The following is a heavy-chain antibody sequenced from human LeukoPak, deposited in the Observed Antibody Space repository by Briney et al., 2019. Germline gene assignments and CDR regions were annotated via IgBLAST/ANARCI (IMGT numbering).Heavy chain of an antibody. D-gene: IGHD3-9*01. Sequence: PGGSLRLSCAASGFTFSSYAMSWVRQAPGKGLEWVSAISGSGGSTYYADSVKGRFTISRDNSKNTLYLQMNSLRAEDTAVYYCAKSVLTGCYKKNYLDYWGQGTLVTVSS. CDR1: GFTFSSYA. V-gene: IGHV3-23*01. CDR2: ISGSGGST. J-gene: IGHJ4*02. CDR3: AKSVLTGCYKKNYLDY.